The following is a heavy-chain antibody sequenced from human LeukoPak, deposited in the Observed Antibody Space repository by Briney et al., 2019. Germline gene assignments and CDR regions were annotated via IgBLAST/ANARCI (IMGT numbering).Heavy chain of an antibody. D-gene: IGHD6-19*01. Sequence: PSETLSLTCAVYGGSFSGYYWSWIRQPPGKGLEWIGEINHSGSTNYNPSLKSRVTISVDTSKNQFSLKLSSVTAADTAVYYCARGSSGWYGGFDYWGQGTLVTVSS. CDR1: GGSFSGYY. J-gene: IGHJ4*02. V-gene: IGHV4-34*01. CDR2: INHSGST. CDR3: ARGSSGWYGGFDY.